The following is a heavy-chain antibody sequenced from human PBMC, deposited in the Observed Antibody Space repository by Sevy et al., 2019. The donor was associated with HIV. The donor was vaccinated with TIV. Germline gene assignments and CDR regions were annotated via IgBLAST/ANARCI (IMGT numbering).Heavy chain of an antibody. J-gene: IGHJ4*02. Sequence: GGSLRLSCAASGFSFSFHWMTWVRQAPGKGLEWVANIKGDGSERFYVDSVKGRFTVSRDNAESSLFLQMNSLRAEDTALYYCGRWLYTSGSWVIDYWGQGALVTVSS. D-gene: IGHD3-22*01. CDR1: GFSFSFHW. CDR3: GRWLYTSGSWVIDY. V-gene: IGHV3-7*01. CDR2: IKGDGSER.